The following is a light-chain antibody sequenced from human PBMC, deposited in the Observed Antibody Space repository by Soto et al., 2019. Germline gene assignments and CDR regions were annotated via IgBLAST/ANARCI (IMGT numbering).Light chain of an antibody. CDR3: QQTYSIPWS. CDR1: QGVNNY. J-gene: IGKJ1*01. CDR2: AAS. Sequence: DIHVAQSPSAMSASVGDRVTIPCRASQGVNNYLAWFQQKPGKVPKRLIYAASSLQSGVPSRFSGSGSATEITLTISSLQPEYVASYYCQQTYSIPWSFGQGTKVDIK. V-gene: IGKV1-17*03.